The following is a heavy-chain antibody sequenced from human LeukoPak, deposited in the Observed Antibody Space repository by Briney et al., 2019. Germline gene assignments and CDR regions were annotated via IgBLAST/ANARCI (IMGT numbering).Heavy chain of an antibody. CDR1: GFTFSSYE. V-gene: IGHV3-48*03. CDR2: ISSSGSTI. J-gene: IGHJ3*02. CDR3: AKGLGVPSGHDAFDI. D-gene: IGHD2-15*01. Sequence: GGSLRLSCAASGFTFSSYELNWVRQAPGKGLEWVSYISSSGSTIKYADSVKGRFTISRDNSKNTLYLQMNSLRAEDTAVYYCAKGLGVPSGHDAFDIWGQGTMVTVSS.